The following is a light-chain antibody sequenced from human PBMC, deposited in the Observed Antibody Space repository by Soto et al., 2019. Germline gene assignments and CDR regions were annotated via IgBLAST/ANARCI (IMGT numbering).Light chain of an antibody. V-gene: IGKV1D-16*01. CDR2: ATS. J-gene: IGKJ1*01. CDR1: QGISRW. CDR3: LQYNSYPPT. Sequence: DIQMTQSPSSLSASVGDRVTITCRASQGISRWLAWYQQKPGKAPKSLIYATSSLHAGVPLRFSGSGSGTYFTLTISSLQPEEFATYYWLQYNSYPPTFGQGTKVEI.